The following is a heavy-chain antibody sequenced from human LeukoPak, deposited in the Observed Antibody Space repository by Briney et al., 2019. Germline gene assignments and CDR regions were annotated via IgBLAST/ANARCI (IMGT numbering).Heavy chain of an antibody. Sequence: PSETLSLTCAVSGGSISSTHWWSWVRQPPGKGLEWIGEIYHSGSTNYNPSLKSRVTISVDKSKNQFSLKLSSVTAADTAVYYCARGGWYPESFQHWGQGALVTVSS. CDR2: IYHSGST. CDR1: GGSISSTHW. CDR3: ARGGWYPESFQH. J-gene: IGHJ1*01. D-gene: IGHD6-19*01. V-gene: IGHV4-4*02.